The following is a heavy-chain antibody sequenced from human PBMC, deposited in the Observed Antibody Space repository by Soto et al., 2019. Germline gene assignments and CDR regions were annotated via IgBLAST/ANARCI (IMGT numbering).Heavy chain of an antibody. CDR1: GGSISSSSYY. CDR2: IYYSGST. Sequence: SETLSLTCTVSGGSISSSSYYWGWIRQPPGKGLEWIGSIYYSGSTYYNPSLKSRVTISVDTSKNQFSLKLSSVTAADTAVYYCARHSTSEELRFLGWLRPDMNYYYGMDVSGQATTVTVAS. J-gene: IGHJ6*02. V-gene: IGHV4-39*01. D-gene: IGHD3-3*01. CDR3: ARHSTSEELRFLGWLRPDMNYYYGMDV.